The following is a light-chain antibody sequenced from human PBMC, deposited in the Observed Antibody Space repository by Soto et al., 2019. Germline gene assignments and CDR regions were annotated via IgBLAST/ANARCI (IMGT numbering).Light chain of an antibody. V-gene: IGKV1D-12*01. CDR1: QDINNW. Sequence: DIQMTQSPSSVSASVGDRVTITCRASQDINNWLAWYQQKPGKAPKLLIYTTYSLQSGVPSRFSGSVSGTDFTLTISSLQPEDFATYYCQPANSFPLTFGGGTKVEIK. CDR3: QPANSFPLT. J-gene: IGKJ4*01. CDR2: TTY.